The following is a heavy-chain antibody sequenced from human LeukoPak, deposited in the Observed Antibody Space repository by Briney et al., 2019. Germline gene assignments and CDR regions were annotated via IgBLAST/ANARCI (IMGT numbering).Heavy chain of an antibody. V-gene: IGHV4-61*02. Sequence: NSSETLSLTCTVSGGSISSGSYYWSWIRQPAGKGLEWIGRIYTSGSTNYNPSLKSRVTISVDTSKNQFSLKLSSVTAADTAVYYCARSPSGAVATRGEFDYWGQGTLVTVSS. D-gene: IGHD5-12*01. CDR2: IYTSGST. CDR1: GGSISSGSYY. CDR3: ARSPSGAVATRGEFDY. J-gene: IGHJ4*02.